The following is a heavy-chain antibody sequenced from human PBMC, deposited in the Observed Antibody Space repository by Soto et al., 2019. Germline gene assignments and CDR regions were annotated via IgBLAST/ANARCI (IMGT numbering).Heavy chain of an antibody. Sequence: SVTGSCTASGGTFSSYAISWVRQAPGQGLEWMGGIIPIFGTANYAQKFQGRVTITADESTSTAYMELSSLRSEDTAVYYCGRITMVRGVIIDYYYYGMDVWGQGTTVTVS. D-gene: IGHD3-10*01. V-gene: IGHV1-69*01. CDR1: GGTFSSYA. CDR2: IIPIFGTA. CDR3: GRITMVRGVIIDYYYYGMDV. J-gene: IGHJ6*02.